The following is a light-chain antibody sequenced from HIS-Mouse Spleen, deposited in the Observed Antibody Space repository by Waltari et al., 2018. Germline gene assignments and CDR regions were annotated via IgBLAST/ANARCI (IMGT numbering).Light chain of an antibody. V-gene: IGLV8-61*01. J-gene: IGLJ3*02. CDR3: VLYMGSGIWV. CDR2: STN. Sequence: QTVVTQEPSFSVSPGGTVTLTCGLSSGSVSTSYYPSWYQQTPGQAPRTLIYSTNTLSSGGPDRFSGSILGNKAALTITGAQADDESDYYCVLYMGSGIWVFGGGTKLTVL. CDR1: SGSVSTSYY.